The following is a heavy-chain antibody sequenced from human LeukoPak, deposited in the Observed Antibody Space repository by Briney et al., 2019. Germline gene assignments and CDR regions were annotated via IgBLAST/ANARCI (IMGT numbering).Heavy chain of an antibody. CDR2: IYHSGST. J-gene: IGHJ4*02. V-gene: IGHV4-30-2*01. CDR1: GGSISSGGYS. Sequence: SETLSLTCAVSGGSISSGGYSWSWIRQRPGKGLEWVGYIYHSGSTYYNPSLKSRVTISVDRSKNQFSLKLSSVTAADTAVYYCAREDGYKGFYFDYWGQGTLVTVSS. D-gene: IGHD5-12*01. CDR3: AREDGYKGFYFDY.